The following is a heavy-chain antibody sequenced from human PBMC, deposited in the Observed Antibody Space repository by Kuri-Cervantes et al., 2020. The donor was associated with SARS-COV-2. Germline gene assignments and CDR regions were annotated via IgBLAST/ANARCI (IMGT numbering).Heavy chain of an antibody. J-gene: IGHJ6*02. Sequence: SCAISGDSVSTNSAGWNWIRQSPSRGLEWLGRTYYRSKWHYDYAVSVKGRIIINADTSKNEFSLKLSSVTAADTAVYYCARGSYDFWSGYYYYYGMDVWGQGTMVTVSS. D-gene: IGHD3-3*01. CDR2: TYYRSKWHY. CDR1: GDSVSTNSAG. V-gene: IGHV6-1*01. CDR3: ARGSYDFWSGYYYYYGMDV.